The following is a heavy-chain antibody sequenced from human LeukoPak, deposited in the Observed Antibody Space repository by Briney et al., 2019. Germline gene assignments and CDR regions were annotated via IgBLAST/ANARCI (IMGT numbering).Heavy chain of an antibody. J-gene: IGHJ4*02. CDR3: ASLYSYGGGLDY. Sequence: SETLSLTCTVSGGSISSYYGSWIRQPAGKGLEWIGRIYTSGSTNYNPSLKSRVTMSVDTSKNQFSLKLSSVTAADTAVYYCASLYSYGGGLDYWGQGTLVTVSS. CDR1: GGSISSYY. CDR2: IYTSGST. D-gene: IGHD5-18*01. V-gene: IGHV4-4*07.